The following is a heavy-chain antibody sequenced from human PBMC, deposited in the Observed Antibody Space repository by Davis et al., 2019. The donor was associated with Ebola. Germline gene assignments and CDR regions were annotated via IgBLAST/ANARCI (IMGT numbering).Heavy chain of an antibody. V-gene: IGHV1-18*01. D-gene: IGHD5-24*01. J-gene: IGHJ5*02. CDR1: GYTFTSYG. Sequence: AASVKVSCKASGYTFTSYGISWVRQAPGQGLEWMGWISAYNGNTNYAQKLQGRVTMTRDTSTSTVYMELSSLRSEDTAVYYCARGVRWLQLAWFDPWGQGTLVTVSS. CDR2: ISAYNGNT. CDR3: ARGVRWLQLAWFDP.